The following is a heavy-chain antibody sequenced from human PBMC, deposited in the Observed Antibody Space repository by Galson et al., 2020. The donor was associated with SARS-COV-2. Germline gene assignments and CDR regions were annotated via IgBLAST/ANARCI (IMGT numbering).Heavy chain of an antibody. CDR3: ARETEAEGWFDP. CDR1: GFTFSTYW. V-gene: IGHV3-74*01. Sequence: GGSLRLSCAASGFTFSTYWMHWVRQAPGKGLVWVSRINSDGSSRSYADSVKGRFTISRDNAKNTLFLQMNSLRAEDTAVYYCARETEAEGWFDPWGQGTLVTVSS. J-gene: IGHJ5*02. D-gene: IGHD6-25*01. CDR2: INSDGSSR.